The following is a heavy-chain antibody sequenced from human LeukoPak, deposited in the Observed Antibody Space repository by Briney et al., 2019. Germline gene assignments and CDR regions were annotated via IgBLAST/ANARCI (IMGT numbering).Heavy chain of an antibody. CDR1: GYTFTGYY. CDR2: INPNSGGT. Sequence: GASVTVSCKASGYTFTGYYMHWVRRAPGQGLEWMGWINPNSGGTNYAQKFQGRVTMTRDTSISTAYMELSRLRSDDTAVYYCARVYSNYAGVYPFDYWGQGTLVTVSS. CDR3: ARVYSNYAGVYPFDY. D-gene: IGHD4-11*01. J-gene: IGHJ4*02. V-gene: IGHV1-2*02.